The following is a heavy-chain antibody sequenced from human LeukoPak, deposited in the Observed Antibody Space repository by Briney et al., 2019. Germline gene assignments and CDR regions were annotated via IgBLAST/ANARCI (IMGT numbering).Heavy chain of an antibody. Sequence: SETLSLTCTVSGGSISSGSYYWSWIRQPAGKGLGWIGRIYTSGSTNYNPSLKSRVTISVDTSKNQFSLKLSSVTAADTAVYYCARLESAAGFDYWGQGTLVTVSS. D-gene: IGHD3-3*01. J-gene: IGHJ4*02. V-gene: IGHV4-61*02. CDR3: ARLESAAGFDY. CDR2: IYTSGST. CDR1: GGSISSGSYY.